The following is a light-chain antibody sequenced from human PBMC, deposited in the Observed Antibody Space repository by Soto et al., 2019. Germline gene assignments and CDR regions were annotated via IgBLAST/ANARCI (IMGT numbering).Light chain of an antibody. V-gene: IGLV4-69*01. CDR3: QTWGTGIQVV. CDR2: LNGDGSH. Sequence: QLVLTQSPSASASLGASVKLTCTLSSGHSSYAIEWHQQQPEKGPRYLMNLNGDGSHSKGDGIPDRFSGSSSGAERDLTISSLQSEDEADYYCQTWGTGIQVVFGGGTKLTVL. J-gene: IGLJ2*01. CDR1: SGHSSYA.